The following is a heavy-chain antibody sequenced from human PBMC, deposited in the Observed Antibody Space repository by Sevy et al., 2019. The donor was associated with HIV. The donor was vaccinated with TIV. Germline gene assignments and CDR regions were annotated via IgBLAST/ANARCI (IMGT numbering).Heavy chain of an antibody. CDR3: ASDPRMYGEYLLAYFDS. D-gene: IGHD2-2*01. CDR1: GFTPSTYG. Sequence: GGSLRLSCAASGFTPSTYGMHWVRQAPGKGLEWVAVIGYDGSNKYYADSVKGRFTISRDNSKNTLFLQMDSLRAEDTAVYYCASDPRMYGEYLLAYFDSWGQGTLVTVSS. J-gene: IGHJ4*02. CDR2: IGYDGSNK. V-gene: IGHV3-33*01.